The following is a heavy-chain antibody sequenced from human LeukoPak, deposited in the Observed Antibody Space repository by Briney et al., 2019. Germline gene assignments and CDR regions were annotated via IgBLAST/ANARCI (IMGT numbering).Heavy chain of an antibody. V-gene: IGHV3-74*01. CDR3: ARELPREVTLDY. CDR2: INTDGSGT. CDR1: GFTFISYG. D-gene: IGHD2-21*02. J-gene: IGHJ4*01. Sequence: PGGSLRLSCAVSGFTFISYGMQWVRPAPGKGLAWVSRINTDGSGTAYADSVKGRFTISRDNAKNTLYLQMNSLRAEDTALYYCARELPREVTLDYWGQGTLVTVS.